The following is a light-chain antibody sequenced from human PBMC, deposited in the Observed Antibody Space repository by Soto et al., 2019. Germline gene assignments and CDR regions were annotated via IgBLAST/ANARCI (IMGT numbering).Light chain of an antibody. CDR1: RDISNS. CDR3: QQTSAFPRT. Sequence: DIQMTQSPSSVSASVGDRLTITCRASRDISNSLAWYQQTPGKAPKLLLRGASSLHRGVPSRFSGGGAGTEFTLNSSSLQPEDFATYYCQQTSAFPRTFGQGTKVDVK. V-gene: IGKV1-12*01. J-gene: IGKJ1*01. CDR2: GAS.